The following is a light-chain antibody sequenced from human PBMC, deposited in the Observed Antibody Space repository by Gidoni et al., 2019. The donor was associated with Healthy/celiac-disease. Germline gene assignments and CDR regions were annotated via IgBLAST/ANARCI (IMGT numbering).Light chain of an antibody. CDR1: QSVCSN. J-gene: IGKJ1*01. Sequence: EIVMTPSPATLSVSPGERATLSCRASQSVCSNLAWYQQKPGQAPRLLIYGASTRATGIPARFSGSGSGTEFTLTISSLQSEDFAVYYCQQYNNWPPWTFGQGTKVEIK. V-gene: IGKV3-15*01. CDR3: QQYNNWPPWT. CDR2: GAS.